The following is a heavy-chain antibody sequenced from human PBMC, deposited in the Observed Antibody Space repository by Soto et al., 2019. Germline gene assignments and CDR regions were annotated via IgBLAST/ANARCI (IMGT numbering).Heavy chain of an antibody. CDR3: SRVDPGETSPFDY. V-gene: IGHV1-46*03. J-gene: IGHJ4*02. Sequence: EASVKVSCKASGYIFTSYYIHWVRQAPGQGLEWMGWINPFDGSRMFAQSFQGRVTMTGDTSTSTVYMEVSSLRSEDTAVYYCSRVDPGETSPFDYWGQGTLVTVSS. CDR1: GYIFTSYY. D-gene: IGHD3-10*01. CDR2: INPFDGSR.